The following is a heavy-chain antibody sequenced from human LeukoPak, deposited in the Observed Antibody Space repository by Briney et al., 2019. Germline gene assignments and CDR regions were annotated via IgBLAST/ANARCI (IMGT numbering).Heavy chain of an antibody. J-gene: IGHJ4*02. Sequence: ASVKVSCKASGYTFPSYFMHWVRQAPGQGLERMGIINPTGGSTTYAQKFQGRVTMTRDTSTSTVYMELSSLRSDDTAVYYCARTAARGFDYWGQGTLVTVSS. V-gene: IGHV1-46*01. CDR2: INPTGGST. CDR3: ARTAARGFDY. CDR1: GYTFPSYF. D-gene: IGHD6-6*01.